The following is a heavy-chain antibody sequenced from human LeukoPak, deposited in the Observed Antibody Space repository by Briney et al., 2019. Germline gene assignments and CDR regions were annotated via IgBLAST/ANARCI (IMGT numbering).Heavy chain of an antibody. CDR3: ARDLVTGFGELLNYFDY. CDR2: ISYDGSTK. Sequence: PGGSLRLSCAASGFTFSSYGMHWVRQAPGKGLEWVAVISYDGSTKYYADSVKGRFTISRDNSKNTLYLQMNSLRAEDTAVYYCARDLVTGFGELLNYFDYWGQGTLVTVSS. J-gene: IGHJ4*02. CDR1: GFTFSSYG. D-gene: IGHD3-10*01. V-gene: IGHV3-30*03.